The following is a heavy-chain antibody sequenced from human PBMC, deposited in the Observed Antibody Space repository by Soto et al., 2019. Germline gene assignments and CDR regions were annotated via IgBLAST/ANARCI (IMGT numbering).Heavy chain of an antibody. CDR3: ARDHTEWLVHCDY. CDR2: ISAYNDNT. J-gene: IGHJ4*02. V-gene: IGHV1-18*01. CDR1: GYTFTSYG. D-gene: IGHD6-19*01. Sequence: AAVKVSCKASGYTFTSYGISWVRQAPGQGLEWMGWISAYNDNTNYAQKFQGRVTMTTDTSTSTAYMELRSLRSDDTAVYYCARDHTEWLVHCDYWGQGTLVTVSS.